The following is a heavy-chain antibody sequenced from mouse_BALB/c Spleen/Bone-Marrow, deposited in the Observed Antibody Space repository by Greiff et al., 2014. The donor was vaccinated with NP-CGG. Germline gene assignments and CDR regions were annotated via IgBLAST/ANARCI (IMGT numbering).Heavy chain of an antibody. J-gene: IGHJ1*01. CDR3: ARPSFYYGSSYWYFDV. CDR1: GFQLKEHF. D-gene: IGHD1-1*01. Sequence: EVLLMESGSELVKPGASVKLSWPGSGFQLKEHFLAWGKPGPDKGLGWIWRDCPAKVDTKYDPKCQGKATITADTSSNTAYLQLSSLTSEDTAFDDCARPSFYYGSSYWYFDVWGAGTTVTVSS. V-gene: IGHV14-3*02. CDR2: DCPAKVDT.